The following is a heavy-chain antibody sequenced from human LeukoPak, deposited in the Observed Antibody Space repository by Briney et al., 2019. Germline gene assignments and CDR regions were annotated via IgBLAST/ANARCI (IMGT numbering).Heavy chain of an antibody. J-gene: IGHJ4*02. V-gene: IGHV1-58*01. D-gene: IGHD3-22*01. CDR2: IVVGSGNT. CDR3: VRDGSYYDSSGYYYLY. CDR1: GFAFTSSA. Sequence: SVKVSCKASGFAFTSSAVQWVRQARGQRLEWIGWIVVGSGNTNYAQKFQERVTITRDMSTSTAYMELSSLRSEDTAVYYCVRDGSYYDSSGYYYLYWGQGTLVTVSS.